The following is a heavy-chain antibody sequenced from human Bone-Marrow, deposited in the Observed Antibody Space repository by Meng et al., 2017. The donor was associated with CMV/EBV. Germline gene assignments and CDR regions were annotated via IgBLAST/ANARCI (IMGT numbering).Heavy chain of an antibody. CDR1: GFTFSSYN. CDR3: ARVRSSAGESLDY. Sequence: GGSLRLSCAASGFTFSSYNINWVRQAPGKGLEWVSSISSSSSYIYYADSVKGRFTISRDNAKNSLFLLMNSLRAEDTAVYYCARVRSSAGESLDYWGQGTLVTVSS. V-gene: IGHV3-21*01. CDR2: ISSSSSYI. D-gene: IGHD3-10*01. J-gene: IGHJ4*02.